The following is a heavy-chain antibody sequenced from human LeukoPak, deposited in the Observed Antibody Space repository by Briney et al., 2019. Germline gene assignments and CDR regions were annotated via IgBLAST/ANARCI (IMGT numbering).Heavy chain of an antibody. CDR3: AREGRMSMGIEY. Sequence: SETLSLTCGVYGASLSGYFWSWIRQFPGKGLEWIGEINHSGTTNYNPSLKSRVTMSVDTSKNHFSLKLSSVTAADTAVYFCAREGRMSMGIEYWGQGTLVTVSS. CDR1: GASLSGYF. CDR2: INHSGTT. J-gene: IGHJ4*02. V-gene: IGHV4-34*01. D-gene: IGHD4/OR15-4a*01.